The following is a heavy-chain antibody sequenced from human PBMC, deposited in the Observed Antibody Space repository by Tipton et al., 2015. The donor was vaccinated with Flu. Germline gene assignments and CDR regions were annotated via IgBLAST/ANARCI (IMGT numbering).Heavy chain of an antibody. CDR3: ARDHDTDYFDY. D-gene: IGHD3-22*01. J-gene: IGHJ4*02. V-gene: IGHV4-34*01. CDR1: GGSFSGYY. Sequence: AGLLKPSETLSLTCAVYGGSFSGYYWSWIRQPPGKGLEWIEEINHSGSTNYNPSLKSRVTISVDTAKNQFSLKLSSVTAADTAVYYCARDHDTDYFDYWGQGTLVTVSS. CDR2: INHSGST.